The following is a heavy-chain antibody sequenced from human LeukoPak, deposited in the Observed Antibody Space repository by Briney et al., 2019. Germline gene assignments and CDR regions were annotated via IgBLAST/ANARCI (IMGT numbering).Heavy chain of an antibody. CDR1: GGSVSSGSYY. CDR3: ASIPGGSMVRGVINY. D-gene: IGHD3-10*01. CDR2: IYYTGST. V-gene: IGHV4-61*01. J-gene: IGHJ4*02. Sequence: PSETLSLTCTVSGGSVSSGSYYWSWIRQPPGKGLEWIGYIYYTGSTNYNPSFKSRVTISVDTSKNQFSLKLSSVTAADTAVYYCASIPGGSMVRGVINYWGQGTLVTVSS.